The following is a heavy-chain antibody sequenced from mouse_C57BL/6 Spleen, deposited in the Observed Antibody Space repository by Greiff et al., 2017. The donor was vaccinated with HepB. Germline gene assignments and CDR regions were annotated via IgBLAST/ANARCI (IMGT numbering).Heavy chain of an antibody. V-gene: IGHV1-61*01. Sequence: VQLQQPGAELVRPGSSVKLSCKASGYTFTSYWMDWVKQRPGQGLEWIGNIYPSDSETHYNQKFKDKATLTVDKSSSTAYMQLSSLTSEDSAVYYCARTYYSNYGLDYWGQGTTLTVSS. CDR3: ARTYYSNYGLDY. J-gene: IGHJ2*01. CDR2: IYPSDSET. CDR1: GYTFTSYW. D-gene: IGHD2-5*01.